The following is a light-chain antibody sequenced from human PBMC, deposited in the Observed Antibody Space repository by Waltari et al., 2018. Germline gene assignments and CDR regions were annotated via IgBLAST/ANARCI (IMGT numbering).Light chain of an antibody. J-gene: IGKJ1*01. CDR1: QSVSRS. V-gene: IGKV3-20*01. CDR3: QQYERLPGT. CDR2: GAS. Sequence: LVLTPSPGILSLSRGERATLSCRASQSVSRSLAWYQQKPGQAPKLLIYGASTMATGIPDRFTGSGSGTDFSLTISSLEPEDFAIYFCQQYERLPGTFGQGTKVEIK.